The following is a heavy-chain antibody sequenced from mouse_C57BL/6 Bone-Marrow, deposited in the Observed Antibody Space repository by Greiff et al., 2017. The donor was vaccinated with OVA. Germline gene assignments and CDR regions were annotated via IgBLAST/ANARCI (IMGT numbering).Heavy chain of an antibody. J-gene: IGHJ4*01. V-gene: IGHV1-58*01. D-gene: IGHD2-2*01. CDR1: GYKFTSYG. Sequence: VQLQQSGAELVRPGSSVKMSCKTSGYKFTSYGINWVKQRPGQGLEWIGYIYIGNGYTEYNEKFKGKATLTSDTSSSTAYMQLSSLTSEESAIYCCAKDATMFTSFYAMDYWGQGTSVTVSS. CDR2: IYIGNGYT. CDR3: AKDATMFTSFYAMDY.